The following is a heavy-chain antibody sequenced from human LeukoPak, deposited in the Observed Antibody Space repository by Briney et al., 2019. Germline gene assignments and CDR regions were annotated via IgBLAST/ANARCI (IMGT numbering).Heavy chain of an antibody. D-gene: IGHD5-24*01. V-gene: IGHV5-51*01. Sequence: AESLQISCCGSGYSITSYWIGWVRQMPGKGLEWMGIIYPGDSDTRYSPSFQGQVTISADKSISTAYLQWSSLKASDTAMYYCARQEMAKIDYWGQGTLVTVSS. CDR2: IYPGDSDT. CDR3: ARQEMAKIDY. J-gene: IGHJ4*02. CDR1: GYSITSYW.